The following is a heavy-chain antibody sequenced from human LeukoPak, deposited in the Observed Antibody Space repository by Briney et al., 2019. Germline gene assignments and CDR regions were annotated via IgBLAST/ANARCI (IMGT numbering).Heavy chain of an antibody. D-gene: IGHD6-13*01. Sequence: GSLRLSCAASGFSVSTNYMSWVRQAPGKGLEWVSVIYSGGGTFYADSVKGRFTISRDNSKNTLYLQMNSLRAEDTAVYYCAVHIIAAFDYWGQGTLVTVSS. CDR3: AVHIIAAFDY. J-gene: IGHJ4*02. V-gene: IGHV3-53*01. CDR1: GFSVSTNY. CDR2: IYSGGGT.